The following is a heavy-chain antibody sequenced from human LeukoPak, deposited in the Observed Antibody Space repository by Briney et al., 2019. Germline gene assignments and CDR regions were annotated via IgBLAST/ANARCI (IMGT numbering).Heavy chain of an antibody. J-gene: IGHJ4*02. CDR2: IKQDGSEK. V-gene: IGHV3-7*05. D-gene: IGHD5-18*01. CDR3: ARSPGYAYGPIDTCDY. CDR1: GFTSYNFY. Sequence: WGSVCFKSSASGFTSYNFYWSWVGQAPGKGLEWVANIKQDGSEKYYVESVKGRFTISSDNAKNSVDLQMNSLRAEDTAMYYCARSPGYAYGPIDTCDYWGQGTLVTVSS.